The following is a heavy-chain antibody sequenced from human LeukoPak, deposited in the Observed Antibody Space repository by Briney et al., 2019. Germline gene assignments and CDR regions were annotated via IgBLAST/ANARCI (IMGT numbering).Heavy chain of an antibody. J-gene: IGHJ6*03. D-gene: IGHD2-21*01. Sequence: GRSLRLSCAASGFTFSSYGMHWVRQAPCKGLEWVAVISYDGSNKYYADSVKGRFTISRDNSKNTLYLQMNSLRAEDTAVYYCARDFRVVILYYMDVWGKGTTVTVSS. CDR3: ARDFRVVILYYMDV. CDR1: GFTFSSYG. CDR2: ISYDGSNK. V-gene: IGHV3-30-3*01.